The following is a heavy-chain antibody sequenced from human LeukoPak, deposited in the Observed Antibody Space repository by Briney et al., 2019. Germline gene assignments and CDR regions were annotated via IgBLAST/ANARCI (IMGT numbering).Heavy chain of an antibody. J-gene: IGHJ4*02. CDR2: INSDGSST. D-gene: IGHD1-26*01. Sequence: GGSLRLSCAASGFTFSSYWMHWVRQAPGRGLVWVSRINSDGSSTSYADSVKGRFTISRDNAKNTLYLQMNSLRAEDTAVYYCARGADSGSSWYFGYWGQGTLVTVSS. CDR3: ARGADSGSSWYFGY. CDR1: GFTFSSYW. V-gene: IGHV3-74*01.